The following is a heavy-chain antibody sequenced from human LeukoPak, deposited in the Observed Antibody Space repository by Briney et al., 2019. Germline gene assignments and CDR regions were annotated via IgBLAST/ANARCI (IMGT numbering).Heavy chain of an antibody. Sequence: GGSLRLSCAASGFTFSSYWMHWVRQAPGKGLVWVSRINSDGSSTSYADSVKGRFTISRDNAKNTLYLQMNSLRAEDTAVYYCARERLNWINWFDPWGQGTLVTVSS. J-gene: IGHJ5*02. V-gene: IGHV3-74*01. D-gene: IGHD1-1*01. CDR2: INSDGSST. CDR1: GFTFSSYW. CDR3: ARERLNWINWFDP.